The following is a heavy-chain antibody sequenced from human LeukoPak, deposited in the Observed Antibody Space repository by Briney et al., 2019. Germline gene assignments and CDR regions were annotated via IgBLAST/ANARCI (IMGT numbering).Heavy chain of an antibody. D-gene: IGHD3-22*01. CDR1: GGSFSGYY. V-gene: IGHV4-34*01. CDR3: ARGRWGYYYDSSGLNWFDP. J-gene: IGHJ5*02. Sequence: SETLSLTCAVYGGSFSGYYWSWIRQPPGKGLEWIGEINHSGSTNYYPSLKSRVSISADTSKNQFSLKLSSVTAADTAVYYCARGRWGYYYDSSGLNWFDPWGQGTLVTVSS. CDR2: INHSGST.